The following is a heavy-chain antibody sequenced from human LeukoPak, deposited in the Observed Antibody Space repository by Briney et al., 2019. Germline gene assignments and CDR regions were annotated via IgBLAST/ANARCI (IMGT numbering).Heavy chain of an antibody. V-gene: IGHV5-51*01. D-gene: IGHD6-19*01. CDR2: IYPGDSDT. CDR3: ARPVAGVSYYMDV. Sequence: GESLKISCKGSGYSFTNYWIGWVRQMPGKGLEWMGIIYPGDSDTRYSPSFQGQVTISADKSISTAYLQWSSLKASDTAMYYCARPVAGVSYYMDVWGKGTTVTVSS. CDR1: GYSFTNYW. J-gene: IGHJ6*03.